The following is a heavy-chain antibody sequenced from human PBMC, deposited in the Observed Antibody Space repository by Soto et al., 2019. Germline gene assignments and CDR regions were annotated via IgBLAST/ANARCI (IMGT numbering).Heavy chain of an antibody. Sequence: EVQLVESGGGLVQPGGSLRLSCAASGFTFSTYEFNWVRQAPGRGLEWISYISVSGNIIKYADSVKGRFTISRDNAENSLHLHMSSLRVDDTAVYFCVRDTMRASAAASLDYWGQGKQVIVSS. CDR2: ISVSGNII. CDR1: GFTFSTYE. V-gene: IGHV3-48*03. J-gene: IGHJ4*02. CDR3: VRDTMRASAAASLDY. D-gene: IGHD6-13*01.